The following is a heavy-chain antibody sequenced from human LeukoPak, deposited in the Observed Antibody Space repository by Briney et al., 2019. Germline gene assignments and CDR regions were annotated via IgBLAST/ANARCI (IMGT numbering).Heavy chain of an antibody. CDR1: GFTFDDYA. Sequence: SLRLSCAASGFTFDDYAMHWVRQAPGKGLEWVSGISWNSGSIGYADSVKGRFTISRDNAKNSLYLQMNSLRAEDTAVYYCARAKWELRVLLGYWGQGTLVTVSS. D-gene: IGHD1-26*01. CDR2: ISWNSGSI. V-gene: IGHV3-9*01. J-gene: IGHJ4*02. CDR3: ARAKWELRVLLGY.